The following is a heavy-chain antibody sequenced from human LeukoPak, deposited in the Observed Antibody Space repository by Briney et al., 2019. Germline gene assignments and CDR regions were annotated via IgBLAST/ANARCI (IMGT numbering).Heavy chain of an antibody. CDR3: ARGRGYCSSTSSKRGAGDY. J-gene: IGHJ4*02. Sequence: PSETLSLTCAVYGGSFSGYYWSWIRQPPGKGLEWIGEINHSGSTNYNPSLKSRVTISVDTSKNQFSLKLSSVTAADTAVYYCARGRGYCSSTSSKRGAGDYWGQGTLVTVSS. CDR1: GGSFSGYY. CDR2: INHSGST. V-gene: IGHV4-34*01. D-gene: IGHD2-2*01.